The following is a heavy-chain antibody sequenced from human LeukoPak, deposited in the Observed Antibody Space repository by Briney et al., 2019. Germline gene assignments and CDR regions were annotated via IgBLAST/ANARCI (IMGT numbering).Heavy chain of an antibody. CDR2: IIPIFGTA. Sequence: SVKVSCKASGGTFSSYAISWVRQAPGQGLEWMGGIIPIFGTANFAQKFQGRVTITADESTSTAYMELSSLRSEDTAVYYCARHYGDTYFDGMDVWGKGTTVTVSS. CDR3: ARHYGDTYFDGMDV. CDR1: GGTFSSYA. D-gene: IGHD4-17*01. V-gene: IGHV1-69*13. J-gene: IGHJ6*04.